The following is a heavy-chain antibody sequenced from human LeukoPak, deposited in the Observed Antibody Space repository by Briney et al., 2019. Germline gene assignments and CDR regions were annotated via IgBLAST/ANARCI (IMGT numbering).Heavy chain of an antibody. V-gene: IGHV4-39*07. CDR2: IYYSGST. CDR1: GGSISNRNYH. Sequence: SETLSLTCTVSGGSISNRNYHWGWIRQPPGKGLEWIGSIYYSGSTYYNPSLKSRVTISVDTSKNQFSLKLSSVTAADTAVYYCARETSQKGAHYMDVWGKGTTITISS. D-gene: IGHD3-16*01. J-gene: IGHJ6*03. CDR3: ARETSQKGAHYMDV.